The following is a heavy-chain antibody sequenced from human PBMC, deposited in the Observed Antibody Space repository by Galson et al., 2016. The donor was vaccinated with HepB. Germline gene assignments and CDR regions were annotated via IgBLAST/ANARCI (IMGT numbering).Heavy chain of an antibody. Sequence: SVKVSCKASGGTFSSYAISWVRQAPGQGLEWMGGIIPVFGTANYAQKFQGRVTITADISTSTAYMELSSLRSEDTAVYYCARGRGSGWYGGFDDWGQGTLVTGSS. CDR3: ARGRGSGWYGGFDD. D-gene: IGHD6-19*01. J-gene: IGHJ4*02. CDR1: GGTFSSYA. CDR2: IIPVFGTA. V-gene: IGHV1-69*06.